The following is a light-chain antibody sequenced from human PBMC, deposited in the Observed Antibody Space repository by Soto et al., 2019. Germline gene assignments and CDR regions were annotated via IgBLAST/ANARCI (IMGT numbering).Light chain of an antibody. CDR1: SSNIGGNT. Sequence: QSVLTQPPSASGTPGQRVTISCSGSSSNIGGNTVNWYQQLPGTAPKLLIYGNNQRPSGVPDRFSGSQSGTSASLAISGLQSDDEADYYCAAWDDSLNGYVFGTGTKLTVL. J-gene: IGLJ1*01. CDR2: GNN. CDR3: AAWDDSLNGYV. V-gene: IGLV1-44*01.